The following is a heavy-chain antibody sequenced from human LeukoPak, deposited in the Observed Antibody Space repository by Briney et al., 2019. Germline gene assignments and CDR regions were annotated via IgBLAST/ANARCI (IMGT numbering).Heavy chain of an antibody. CDR2: TYYASKWYN. Sequence: SQTLSLTCAISGDSVSSNSATWNWIRQSPSRGLEWLGRTYYASKWYNDYAVSVKSRIAINPDTSKNQFSLQLNSVTPEDTAVFYCARNIVRADYMDVWGKGTTVTVSS. J-gene: IGHJ6*03. D-gene: IGHD2/OR15-2a*01. CDR1: GDSVSSNSAT. V-gene: IGHV6-1*01. CDR3: ARNIVRADYMDV.